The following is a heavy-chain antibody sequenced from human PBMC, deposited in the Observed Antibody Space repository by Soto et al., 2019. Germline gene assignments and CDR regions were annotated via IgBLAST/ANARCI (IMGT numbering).Heavy chain of an antibody. CDR1: GVSISSGDYY. V-gene: IGHV4-30-4*08. CDR2: IYYSGST. Sequence: SETLSLTCTVSGVSISSGDYYWSWIRQTPGKGLEWIGYIYYSGSTYYNPSLKSRVTISVDTSKNQFSLKLSSVTAADTAVYYCARRLVPASEYYYYYYGMDVWGQGTTVTVS. D-gene: IGHD2-2*01. CDR3: ARRLVPASEYYYYYYGMDV. J-gene: IGHJ6*02.